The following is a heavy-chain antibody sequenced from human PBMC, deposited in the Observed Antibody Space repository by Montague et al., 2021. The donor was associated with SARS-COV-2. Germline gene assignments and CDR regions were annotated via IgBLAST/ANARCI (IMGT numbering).Heavy chain of an antibody. V-gene: IGHV4-34*01. CDR2: ISQSGNT. J-gene: IGHJ6*03. CDR1: GGSFSRYY. CDR3: ARLGDGIVPSPILGLGPYYSFYYMDV. Sequence: SETLSLTCAVFGGSFSRYYWSWIRQPPGKGLEWIGEISQSGNTKYNPSLQSRVSISLDTSRNQFSLKVSSVTAADTAIYYCARLGDGIVPSPILGLGPYYSFYYMDVRGKGTTVTVSS. D-gene: IGHD2-2*02.